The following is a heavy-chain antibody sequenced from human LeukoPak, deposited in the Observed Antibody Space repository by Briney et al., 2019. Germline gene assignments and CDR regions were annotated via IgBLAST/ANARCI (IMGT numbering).Heavy chain of an antibody. J-gene: IGHJ4*02. CDR2: ITYDGYYK. CDR3: ARDLSPVVRASPMGY. CDR1: GFTFSTYG. Sequence: GGSLRLSCAASGFTFSTYGMHWVRQAPGKGLEWVALITYDGYYKCYSDSMKGRFTISSDTSKNTLSLQMNSLRAEDTAVYYCARDLSPVVRASPMGYWGQGTLVTVSS. D-gene: IGHD3-10*01. V-gene: IGHV3-30*03.